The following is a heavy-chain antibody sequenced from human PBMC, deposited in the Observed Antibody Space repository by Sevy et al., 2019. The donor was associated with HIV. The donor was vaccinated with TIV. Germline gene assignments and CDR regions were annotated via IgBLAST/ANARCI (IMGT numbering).Heavy chain of an antibody. CDR1: EFTFSDYA. J-gene: IGHJ5*02. D-gene: IGHD1-1*01. CDR2: VSDDGIKD. Sequence: GGSLRLSCTASEFTFSDYAMHWVRQTPGKGLEWVAIVSDDGIKDDYADSVKGRFAISRDNSRNTLYLQMNSLKPDDPAVYFCVKEATAHRKIRFCFGDNCFYNWFDIWGQGVLVTVSS. CDR3: VKEATAHRKIRFCFGDNCFYNWFDI. V-gene: IGHV3-30*09.